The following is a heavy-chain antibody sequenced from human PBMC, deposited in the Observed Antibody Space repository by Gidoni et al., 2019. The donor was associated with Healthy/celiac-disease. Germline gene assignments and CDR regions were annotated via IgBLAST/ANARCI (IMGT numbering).Heavy chain of an antibody. D-gene: IGHD3-3*01. J-gene: IGHJ6*02. CDR2: IYSGGST. Sequence: EVQLVESGGGLIQPGGSLRLSCAASGFTAISNYMSWVRQAPGKGLEWVAVIYSGGSTYYADSVKGRFTISRDNSKNTLYLQMNSLRAEDTAVYYCARDRITITKAFYYYYYGMDVWGQGTTVTVSS. V-gene: IGHV3-53*01. CDR1: GFTAISNY. CDR3: ARDRITITKAFYYYYYGMDV.